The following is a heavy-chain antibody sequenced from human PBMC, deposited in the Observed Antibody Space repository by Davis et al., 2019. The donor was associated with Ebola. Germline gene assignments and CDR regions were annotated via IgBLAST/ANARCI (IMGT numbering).Heavy chain of an antibody. CDR1: GYTFTSYY. CDR3: ARVPYSSGWISNWFDP. D-gene: IGHD6-19*01. Sequence: ASVKVSCKASGYTFTSYYMHWVRQAPGQGLEWMGIINPSGGSTSYAQKFQGRVTMTRDTSTSTVYMELSSLRSDDTAVYYCARVPYSSGWISNWFDPWGQGTLVTVSS. J-gene: IGHJ5*02. CDR2: INPSGGST. V-gene: IGHV1-46*01.